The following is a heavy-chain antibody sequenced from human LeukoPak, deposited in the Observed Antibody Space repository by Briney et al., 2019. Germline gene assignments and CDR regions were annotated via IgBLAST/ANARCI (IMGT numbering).Heavy chain of an antibody. V-gene: IGHV1-24*01. D-gene: IGHD1-26*01. CDR3: ARDPTSLSGSYGDY. CDR1: GYTLTELS. CDR2: FDPEDGET. J-gene: IGHJ4*02. Sequence: GASVKVSCKVSGYTLTELSMHWVRQAPGKGLEWMGGFDPEDGETIYAQKFQGRVTITADKSTSTAYMELSSLRSEDTAVYYCARDPTSLSGSYGDYWGQGTLVTVSS.